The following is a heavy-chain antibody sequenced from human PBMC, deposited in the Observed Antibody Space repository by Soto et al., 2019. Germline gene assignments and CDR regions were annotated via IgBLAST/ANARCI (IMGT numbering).Heavy chain of an antibody. CDR2: ISAYNGNT. D-gene: IGHD2-15*01. CDR1: GYTFTSYG. J-gene: IGHJ2*01. V-gene: IGHV1-18*01. CDR3: ARDVFVFLVAARNCYFDL. Sequence: ASVKVSCKASGYTFTSYGVSWVRQAPGQGLEWMGWISAYNGNTNYAQKLQGRVTMTTDTSTSTAYMELRSLRSDDTAVYYCARDVFVFLVAARNCYFDLWGRGTLVTVSS.